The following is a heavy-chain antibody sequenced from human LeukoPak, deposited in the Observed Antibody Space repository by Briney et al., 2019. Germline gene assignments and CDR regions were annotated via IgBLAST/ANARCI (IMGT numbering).Heavy chain of an antibody. CDR2: IYASGST. D-gene: IGHD6-19*01. CDR1: GGSTSSSSLC. Sequence: SETLSLTCTVSGGSTSSSSLCWSWIRQPAGKGLEWIGRIYASGSTHYNPSLKSRVTISVDTSKNKFSLNLSSLAAADTAVYYCAGAPYRSDWDSPVPFDYWGQGTLVTVSS. J-gene: IGHJ4*02. V-gene: IGHV4-61*02. CDR3: AGAPYRSDWDSPVPFDY.